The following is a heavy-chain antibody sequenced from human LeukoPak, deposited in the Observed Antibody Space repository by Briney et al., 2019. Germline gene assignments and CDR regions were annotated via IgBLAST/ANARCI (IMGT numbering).Heavy chain of an antibody. CDR3: AKDELPGHGSGSYHRGYYFDY. CDR2: IRYDGSNK. Sequence: TGGSLRLSCAASGFTFSSYGMHWVRQAPGKGLEWVAFIRYDGSNKYYADSVKGRFTISRDNSKNTLYLQMNSLRAEDTAVYYCAKDELPGHGSGSYHRGYYFDYWGQGTLVTVSS. D-gene: IGHD3-10*01. J-gene: IGHJ4*02. V-gene: IGHV3-30*02. CDR1: GFTFSSYG.